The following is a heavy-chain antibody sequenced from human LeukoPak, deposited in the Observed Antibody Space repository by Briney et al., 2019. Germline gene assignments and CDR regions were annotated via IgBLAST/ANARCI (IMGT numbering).Heavy chain of an antibody. V-gene: IGHV3-7*01. CDR1: GFTFSSYW. CDR3: ARTGDSTIFGTG. CDR2: IKEDGSQI. Sequence: QSGGSLRLSCAASGFTFSSYWMSWVRQAPGKGLEWVANIKEDGSQIYYVGSVKGRFTVSRDNAKNSLYLQINSLRAEDTAVYYCARTGDSTIFGTGGGQGTLVTVSS. J-gene: IGHJ4*02. D-gene: IGHD3-3*01.